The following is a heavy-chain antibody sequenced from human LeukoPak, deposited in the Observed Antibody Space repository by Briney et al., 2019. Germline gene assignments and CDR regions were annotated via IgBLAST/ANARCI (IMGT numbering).Heavy chain of an antibody. J-gene: IGHJ6*03. Sequence: STYYADSVKGRFTISRDNSKNTLYLQMNSLRAEDTAVYYCAKDWGITIFGVVTPYYYYYMDVWGKGTTVTVSS. CDR3: AKDWGITIFGVVTPYYYYYMDV. D-gene: IGHD3-3*01. CDR2: ST. V-gene: IGHV3-23*01.